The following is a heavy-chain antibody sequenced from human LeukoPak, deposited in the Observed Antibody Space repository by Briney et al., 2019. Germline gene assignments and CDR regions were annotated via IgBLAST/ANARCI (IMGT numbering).Heavy chain of an antibody. CDR2: IYTSGST. CDR1: GGSISSYY. J-gene: IGHJ6*03. CDR3: ARVRHYYDSSGYYTPNYYYYYYMDV. V-gene: IGHV4-4*07. Sequence: SETLSLTCTVSGGSISSYYWSWIRQPAGKGLEWIGRIYTSGSTNYNPSLKSRVTMSVDTSKNQFSLKLSSVTAADTAVYYCARVRHYYDSSGYYTPNYYYYYYMDVWAKGPRSPSP. D-gene: IGHD3-22*01.